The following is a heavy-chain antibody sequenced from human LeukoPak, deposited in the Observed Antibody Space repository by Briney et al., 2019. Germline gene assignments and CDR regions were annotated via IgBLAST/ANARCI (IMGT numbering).Heavy chain of an antibody. D-gene: IGHD2-8*01. CDR1: GFTFSSYA. CDR3: AKISRARLLMAVDY. CDR2: ISGSGGST. V-gene: IGHV3-23*01. Sequence: GGSLRLSCAASGFTFSSYAMSWVPQAPGKGLEWVSAISGSGGSTYYADSVKGRFTISRDNSKNTLYLQMNSLRAEDTAVYYCAKISRARLLMAVDYWGQGTLVTVSS. J-gene: IGHJ4*02.